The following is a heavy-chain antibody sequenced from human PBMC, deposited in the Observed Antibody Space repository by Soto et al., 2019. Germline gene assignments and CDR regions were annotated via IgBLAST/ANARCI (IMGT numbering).Heavy chain of an antibody. V-gene: IGHV1-69*08. J-gene: IGHJ4*02. CDR2: IIPILGIA. CDR3: ARDRGCSGGSCYSSY. D-gene: IGHD2-15*01. CDR1: GGTFSSYT. Sequence: QVQLVQSGAEVKKPGSSVKVSCKASGGTFSSYTISWVRQAPGQGLEWMGRIIPILGIANYAQKFQGRVTLTADKSTSTAYMELSSLRSEDTAVYYCARDRGCSGGSCYSSYWGQGTLVTVSS.